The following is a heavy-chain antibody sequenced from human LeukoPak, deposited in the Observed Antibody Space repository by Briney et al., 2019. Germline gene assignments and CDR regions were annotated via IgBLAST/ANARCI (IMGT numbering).Heavy chain of an antibody. CDR3: VRHQRWSYHFDY. J-gene: IGHJ4*02. CDR2: ISPGDSDS. D-gene: IGHD1-26*01. CDR1: GYRFTNYW. V-gene: IGHV5-51*01. Sequence: GESLKISCQISGYRFTNYWIGWVRQLPGEGLEWVGIISPGDSDSHYSPSFRGQVTLSVDQSTTTAYLQWDSLKASDSAIYFCVRHQRWSYHFDYWGQGTLISVSS.